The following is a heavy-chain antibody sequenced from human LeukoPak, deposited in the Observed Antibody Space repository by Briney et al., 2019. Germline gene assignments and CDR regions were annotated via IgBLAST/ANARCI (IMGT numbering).Heavy chain of an antibody. J-gene: IGHJ4*02. D-gene: IGHD3-22*01. CDR1: GGSISSGSYY. V-gene: IGHV4-61*02. CDR2: IYTSGST. CDR3: ARENSYYDSSGYYYGSGYFDY. Sequence: PSQTLSLTCTVSGGSISSGSYYWSWIRQPAGKGLEWIGRIYTSGSTNYNPSLKSRFTISVDTSKNQFSLRLSSVTAADTAVYYCARENSYYDSSGYYYGSGYFDYWGQGTLVTVSS.